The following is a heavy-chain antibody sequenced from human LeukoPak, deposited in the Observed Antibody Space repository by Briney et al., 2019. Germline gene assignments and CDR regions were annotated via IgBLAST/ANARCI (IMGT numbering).Heavy chain of an antibody. CDR1: GFTFSSYA. V-gene: IGHV3-23*01. J-gene: IGHJ6*02. CDR3: SKESGDGSDV. D-gene: IGHD3-10*01. CDR2: ISGSGGTT. Sequence: GGSLRLSCAASGFTFSSYAMSWVRQAPGKGLEWVSSISGSGGTTYYADSVKGRFTISRDNSKNTLYLQMNSLGAEYTAVYYGSKESGDGSDVWGQGTKVTVSS.